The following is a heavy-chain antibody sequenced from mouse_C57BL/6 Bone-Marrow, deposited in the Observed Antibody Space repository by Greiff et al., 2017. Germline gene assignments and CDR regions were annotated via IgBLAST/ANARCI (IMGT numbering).Heavy chain of an antibody. D-gene: IGHD4-1*01. V-gene: IGHV14-4*01. CDR1: GFNIKDDY. CDR3: TTGNWDGDFEV. J-gene: IGHJ2*01. CDR2: IGPENGDT. Sequence: VQLQQSGAELVRPGASVKLSCTASGFNIKDDYMHWVKQRPEQGLEWIGWIGPENGDTEYASKVQGKATITADTSSNTAYLQLSSLTSADTAVYYCTTGNWDGDFEVWGKGTTLTVSS.